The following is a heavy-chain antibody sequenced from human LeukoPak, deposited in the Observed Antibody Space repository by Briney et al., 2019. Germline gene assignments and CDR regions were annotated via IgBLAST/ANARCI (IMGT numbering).Heavy chain of an antibody. V-gene: IGHV3-21*06. CDR1: GFSFSTYS. J-gene: IGHJ3*02. D-gene: IGHD3-10*01. CDR3: ARDRYYGSGRSDAFDI. Sequence: GGSLRLSCATSGFSFSTYSMDWVRQAPGEGLEWVASISSSSTYTYYADSVKGRFTTSRDNAKNSLYLQMSSLKAEDTAVYFCARDRYYGSGRSDAFDIWGRGTMATVSS. CDR2: ISSSSTYT.